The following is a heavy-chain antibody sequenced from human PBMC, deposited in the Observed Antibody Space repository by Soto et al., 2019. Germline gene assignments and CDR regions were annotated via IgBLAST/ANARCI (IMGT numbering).Heavy chain of an antibody. J-gene: IGHJ4*02. CDR3: ARFGYTTEAH. V-gene: IGHV3-21*01. Sequence: EVQLMESGGGLVKPGGSLRLSCAASGFTFSSYTMIWVRQAPGKGLEWVSSISSSSSYIYYADSGKGRFTISRDNAKNSLYLQMNSLRAEDTAVYYCARFGYTTEAHWGQGTLVTVSS. CDR1: GFTFSSYT. D-gene: IGHD5-12*01. CDR2: ISSSSSYI.